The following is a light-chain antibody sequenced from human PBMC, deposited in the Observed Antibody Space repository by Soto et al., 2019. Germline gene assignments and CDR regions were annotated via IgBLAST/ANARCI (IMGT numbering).Light chain of an antibody. Sequence: VMTQSPATLSVSPGERATLSCWASETVATNLAWYQQKPGQAPRLLIYGASTRAIGVPDRFGGSGSGTDFTLTISRLEPEDFAVYFCQQYGGSPYTFGQGTKVDVK. V-gene: IGKV3-20*01. J-gene: IGKJ2*01. CDR2: GAS. CDR1: ETVATN. CDR3: QQYGGSPYT.